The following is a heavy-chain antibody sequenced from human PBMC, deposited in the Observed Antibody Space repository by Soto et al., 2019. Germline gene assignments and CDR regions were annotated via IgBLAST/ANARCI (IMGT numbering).Heavy chain of an antibody. J-gene: IGHJ3*02. CDR1: GGSITNYY. Sequence: QLQLQESGPGLVKTSETLSLTCTVSGGSITNYYWTWIRQPPGKGLEYIGYIHYSGSTNYNPSLKSRVTISVDTSKNQFSLKLSSVTAAATARYYCAREGYYESSGYVAFDIWGQGTMVTVSS. V-gene: IGHV4-59*01. CDR3: AREGYYESSGYVAFDI. D-gene: IGHD3-22*01. CDR2: IHYSGST.